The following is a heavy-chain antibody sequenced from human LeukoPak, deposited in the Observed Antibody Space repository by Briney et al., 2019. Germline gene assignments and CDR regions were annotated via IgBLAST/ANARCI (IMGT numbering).Heavy chain of an antibody. Sequence: GESLKISCKGSGYSFTSYWIGWVRQMPGKGLEWMGIMYLGDFDTRYSPSFQGQVTISADKSISTAYLQWNSLKASDTAMYYCARHSPNTGGWAFDYWGQGTLVTVST. CDR3: ARHSPNTGGWAFDY. CDR2: MYLGDFDT. CDR1: GYSFTSYW. D-gene: IGHD6-19*01. J-gene: IGHJ4*02. V-gene: IGHV5-51*01.